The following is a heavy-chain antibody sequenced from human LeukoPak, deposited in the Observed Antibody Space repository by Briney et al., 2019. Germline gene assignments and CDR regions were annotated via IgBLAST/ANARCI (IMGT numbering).Heavy chain of an antibody. D-gene: IGHD4-17*01. J-gene: IGHJ6*03. CDR1: GFTFSSYG. V-gene: IGHV3-30*02. CDR2: IRYDGSNK. Sequence: GGSLRLSCAASGFTFSSYGMHWVRQAPGKGLEWVAFIRYDGSNKYYSDSVKGRFTISRDNSKNTLYLQMNSLRAEDTAVYYCAKDKRFYGDYDTHYYYYMDVWGKGTTVTISS. CDR3: AKDKRFYGDYDTHYYYYMDV.